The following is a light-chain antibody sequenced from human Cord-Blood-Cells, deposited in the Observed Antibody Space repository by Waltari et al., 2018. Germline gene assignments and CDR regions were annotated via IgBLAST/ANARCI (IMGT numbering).Light chain of an antibody. CDR1: SSDVGSYNL. J-gene: IGLJ1*01. CDR3: CSYAGSSSYV. CDR2: EGS. Sequence: QSALTQPASVSGSPGQSITISCTGTSSDVGSYNLFSWYQQHPGKPPNLMSYEGSKRPAGVSNRFSGSKSSNTASLTISGLQAEDEADYYCCSYAGSSSYVFGTGTKVTVL. V-gene: IGLV2-23*01.